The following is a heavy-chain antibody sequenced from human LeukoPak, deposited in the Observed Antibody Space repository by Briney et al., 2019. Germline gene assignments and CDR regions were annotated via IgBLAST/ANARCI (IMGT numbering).Heavy chain of an antibody. Sequence: ASVKVSCKASGYTFTSYGISWVRQAPGQGLEWMGWISAYNGNTNYAQKLQGRVTMTTDTSTNTAYMELRSLRSDDTAVYYCARDRYYYDSSGYSDYWGQGTLVTVSS. J-gene: IGHJ4*02. D-gene: IGHD3-22*01. CDR1: GYTFTSYG. CDR2: ISAYNGNT. V-gene: IGHV1-18*01. CDR3: ARDRYYYDSSGYSDY.